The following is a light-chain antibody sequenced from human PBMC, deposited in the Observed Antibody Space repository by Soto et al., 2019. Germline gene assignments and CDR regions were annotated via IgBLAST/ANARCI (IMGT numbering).Light chain of an antibody. Sequence: QPVLTQSPSASASLGASVKLTCTLSSGYNNYAIAWHQQQPEKGPRYLMKLNTDGRQTKGDGIPDRFSGSSSGAERYLTISSLQSEDEADYYCQTWGTGIPVVFGGGTKLTVL. J-gene: IGLJ2*01. V-gene: IGLV4-69*01. CDR1: SGYNNYA. CDR3: QTWGTGIPVV. CDR2: LNTDGRQ.